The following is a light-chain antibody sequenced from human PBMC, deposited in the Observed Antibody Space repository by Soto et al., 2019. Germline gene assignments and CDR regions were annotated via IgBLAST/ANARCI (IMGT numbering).Light chain of an antibody. V-gene: IGLV2-23*02. Sequence: QSALTQPASVSGSPGQSITISCTGTSSDVGTYNLVSWYQQHPGKAPKLMIHEVSKRPSGISNRFSGSKSGNTASLTISGLQAEDVADYYCCSYGGSSTWVFGGGPTLTVL. CDR1: SSDVGTYNL. J-gene: IGLJ3*02. CDR2: EVS. CDR3: CSYGGSSTWV.